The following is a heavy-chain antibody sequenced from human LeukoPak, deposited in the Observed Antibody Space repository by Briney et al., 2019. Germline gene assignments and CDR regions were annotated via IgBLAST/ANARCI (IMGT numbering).Heavy chain of an antibody. J-gene: IGHJ3*02. CDR3: ARDESGDNDAFDI. CDR2: ISGSSNYI. Sequence: GGSLRLSCAASGFTFSDYTTNWVRLAPGKGLEWVSSISGSSNYIYYADSVKGRFTISRGSAKNSLYLQMDSLRVEDTAVYYCARDESGDNDAFDIWGQGTMVTVSS. CDR1: GFTFSDYT. V-gene: IGHV3-21*01. D-gene: IGHD2-21*01.